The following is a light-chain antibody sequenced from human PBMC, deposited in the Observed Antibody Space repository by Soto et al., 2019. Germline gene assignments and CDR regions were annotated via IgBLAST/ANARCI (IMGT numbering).Light chain of an antibody. Sequence: QSALTQPASVSGSPGQSITISCTGTSSDVGGYNFVSWYQQHPGKAPKLIIYDVSNRPSGVSYRFSGSKSGNTASLTICGLQAEDEADYYCSSYTGRSTQVFGPGTKLTVL. CDR1: SSDVGGYNF. CDR3: SSYTGRSTQV. CDR2: DVS. V-gene: IGLV2-14*01. J-gene: IGLJ1*01.